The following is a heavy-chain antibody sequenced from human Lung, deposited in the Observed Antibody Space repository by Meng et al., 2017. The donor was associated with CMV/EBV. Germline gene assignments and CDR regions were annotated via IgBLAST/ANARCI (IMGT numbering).Heavy chain of an antibody. V-gene: IGHV3-74*01. Sequence: ESXKISXAASGFTFSRYWMHWARQAPGKGLVWVSRINNDESRKTYADSVKGRFTISRDSAKNTLYLQMNSLRAEDTAVYYCARERFDYGDYGLDCWGQGPLVPVPS. CDR2: INNDESRK. J-gene: IGHJ4*02. CDR3: ARERFDYGDYGLDC. CDR1: GFTFSRYW. D-gene: IGHD4-17*01.